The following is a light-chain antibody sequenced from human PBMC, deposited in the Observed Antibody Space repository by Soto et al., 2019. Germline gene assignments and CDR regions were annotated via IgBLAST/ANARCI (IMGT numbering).Light chain of an antibody. CDR3: SSYTSSSTRV. Sequence: QSVLTQPASVSGSPGQSITISCTGTSSDVGAYDYVSWYQQHPDKAPKLMIYEASNRPSGVSNRFSGSKSVNTATLTISGLQAEDEADYYCSSYTSSSTRVFGTGTKLTVL. CDR2: EAS. J-gene: IGLJ1*01. CDR1: SSDVGAYDY. V-gene: IGLV2-14*03.